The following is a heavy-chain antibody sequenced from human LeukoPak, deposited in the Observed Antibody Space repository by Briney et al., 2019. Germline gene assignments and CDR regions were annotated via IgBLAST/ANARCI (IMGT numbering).Heavy chain of an antibody. V-gene: IGHV4-59*04. CDR2: IYHSGST. J-gene: IGHJ4*02. CDR3: ARKIDSSGYFS. Sequence: SETLSLTCIVSAGSISSYYWTWIRQPPGKGLEWIGYIYHSGSTSYNPSLKSRVSMSLDTTKNQFSLKLSSVTAVDTAVYYCARKIDSSGYFSWGQGILVTVSS. CDR1: AGSISSYY. D-gene: IGHD3-22*01.